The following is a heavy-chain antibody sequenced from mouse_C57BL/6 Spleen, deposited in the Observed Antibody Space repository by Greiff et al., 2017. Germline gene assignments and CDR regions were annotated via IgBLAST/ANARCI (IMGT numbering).Heavy chain of an antibody. V-gene: IGHV5-9*01. CDR2: ISGGGGNT. Sequence: EVQLVESGGGLVKPGGSLKLSCAASGFTFSSYTMSWVRQTPEKRLEWVATISGGGGNTYYPDSVKGRFTISRDNAKNTLYLQMSSLRSEDTALYYCARRGYDYDYYFDYWGQGTTLTVSS. D-gene: IGHD2-4*01. J-gene: IGHJ2*01. CDR3: ARRGYDYDYYFDY. CDR1: GFTFSSYT.